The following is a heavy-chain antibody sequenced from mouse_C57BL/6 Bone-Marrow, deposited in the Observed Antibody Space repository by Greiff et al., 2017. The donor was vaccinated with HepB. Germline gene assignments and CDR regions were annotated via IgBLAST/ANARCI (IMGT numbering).Heavy chain of an antibody. V-gene: IGHV5-6*01. CDR2: ISSGGSYT. CDR3: ARTHYYGSSSFAY. Sequence: EVQVVESGGDLVKPGGSLKLSCAASGFTFSSYGMSWVRQTPDKRLEWVATISSGGSYTYYPDSVKGRFTISRDNAKNTLYLQMSSLKSEDTAMYYCARTHYYGSSSFAYWGQGTLVTVSA. CDR1: GFTFSSYG. D-gene: IGHD1-1*01. J-gene: IGHJ3*01.